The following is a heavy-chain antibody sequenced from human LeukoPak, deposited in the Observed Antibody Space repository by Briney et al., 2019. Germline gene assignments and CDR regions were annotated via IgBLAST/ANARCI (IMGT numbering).Heavy chain of an antibody. CDR1: GGSFSGYY. J-gene: IGHJ5*02. CDR3: ARGRRIAAAATKGGEWFDP. CDR2: INHSGST. D-gene: IGHD6-13*01. Sequence: PSETLSLTCAVYGGSFSGYYWSWIRQPPGKGLEWIGEINHSGSTNYNPSLKSRVTISVDTSKNQFSLKLSSVTAADTAVYYCARGRRIAAAATKGGEWFDPWGQGTLVTVSS. V-gene: IGHV4-34*01.